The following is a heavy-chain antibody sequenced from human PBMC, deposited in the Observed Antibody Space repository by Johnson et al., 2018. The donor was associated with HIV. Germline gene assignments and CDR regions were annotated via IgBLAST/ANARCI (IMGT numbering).Heavy chain of an antibody. V-gene: IGHV3-23*04. D-gene: IGHD1-26*01. CDR2: IATRAEAI. CDR3: AKGKSGSYWIGGDAFDI. CDR1: GFTVSSNY. J-gene: IGHJ3*02. Sequence: VQLVESGGGLVQPGGSLRLSCAASGFTVSSNYMNWVRQAPGKGLEWVSSIATRAEAIHYADSVKGRFTISSDNSKNTLYLQMNSLRAEDTAVYYCAKGKSGSYWIGGDAFDIWGQGTMVTVSS.